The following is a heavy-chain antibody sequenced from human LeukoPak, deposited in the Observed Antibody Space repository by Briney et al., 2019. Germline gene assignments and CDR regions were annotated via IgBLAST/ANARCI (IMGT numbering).Heavy chain of an antibody. CDR2: IYYSGST. Sequence: SETLSLTCSVSVGSISSSSYFWGWIRQPPGKGLEWIGSIYYSGSTYSNPSLKSRVTISVDTSKSQFSLKLTSVTAADTAVYYCARLNSGLDYWGQGTLVTVSS. CDR3: ARLNSGLDY. J-gene: IGHJ4*02. D-gene: IGHD2-15*01. V-gene: IGHV4-39*01. CDR1: VGSISSSSYF.